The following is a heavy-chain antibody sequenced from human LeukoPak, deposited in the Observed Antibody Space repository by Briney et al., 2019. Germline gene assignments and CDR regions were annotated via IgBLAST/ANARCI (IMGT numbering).Heavy chain of an antibody. V-gene: IGHV1-69*04. CDR2: IIPILGIA. CDR1: GGTFSSYA. CDR3: ARTTVTTDYFDY. J-gene: IGHJ4*02. D-gene: IGHD4-17*01. Sequence: SVKVSCKASGGTFSSYAISWMRQAPGQGLEWMGRIIPILGIANYAQKFQGRVTITADKSTSTAYMELSSLRSEDTAVYYCARTTVTTDYFDYWGQGTLVTVPS.